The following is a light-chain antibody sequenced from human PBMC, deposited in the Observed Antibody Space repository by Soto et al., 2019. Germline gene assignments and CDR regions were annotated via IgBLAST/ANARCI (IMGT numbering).Light chain of an antibody. CDR2: DVS. V-gene: IGLV2-14*01. CDR3: SSYTTSSTLV. CDR1: SSNVGGYNY. Sequence: QSVLTQPASVSGSPGQSITISCTETSSNVGGYNYVSWYQQHPGKAPKLMIYDVSNRPSGVSNRFSGSKSGNTASLNISGLQAEDEADYYCSSYTTSSTLVFGGGTQLTVL. J-gene: IGLJ7*01.